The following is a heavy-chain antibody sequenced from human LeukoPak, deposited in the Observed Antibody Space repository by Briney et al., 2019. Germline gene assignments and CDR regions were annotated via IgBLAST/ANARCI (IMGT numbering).Heavy chain of an antibody. D-gene: IGHD3-3*01. CDR1: GVTFSNAW. Sequence: GGSLRLSCAASGVTFSNAWMSWVRQAPGKGLEWVGRIKSKTDGGTTDYAAPVKGRFTISRDDSKNTLYLQMNSLKTEDTAVYYCTTDFWSGCAYYYYMDGWGKGTTVTVSS. V-gene: IGHV3-15*01. CDR3: TTDFWSGCAYYYYMDG. CDR2: IKSKTDGGTT. J-gene: IGHJ6*03.